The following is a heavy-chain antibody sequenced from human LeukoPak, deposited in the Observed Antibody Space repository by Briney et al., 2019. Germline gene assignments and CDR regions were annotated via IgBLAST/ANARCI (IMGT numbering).Heavy chain of an antibody. CDR2: ISSSSSTI. CDR3: AREGAPDAFDI. V-gene: IGHV3-48*01. CDR1: GFTFSSYS. J-gene: IGHJ3*02. Sequence: GGSLRLSCAASGFTFSSYSMNWVRQAPGKGLEWVSYISSSSSTIYYADSVKGRFTISRDNSKNTLYLQMNSLRAEDTAVYYCAREGAPDAFDIWGQGTMVTVSS. D-gene: IGHD3-16*01.